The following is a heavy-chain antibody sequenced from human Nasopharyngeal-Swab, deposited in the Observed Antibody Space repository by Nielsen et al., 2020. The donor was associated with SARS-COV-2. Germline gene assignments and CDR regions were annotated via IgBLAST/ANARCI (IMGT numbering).Heavy chain of an antibody. V-gene: IGHV1-18*01. D-gene: IGHD5-18*01. CDR2: ISAYNGNT. CDR1: GYTFTSYG. J-gene: IGHJ2*01. CDR3: ARGDSYGASWYFDL. Sequence: ASVKVSCKASGYTFTSYGISWVRQAPGQGLEWMGWISAYNGNTNYAQKLQGRVTMTTDKSTSTAYMELSSLRSEDTAVYYCARGDSYGASWYFDLWGRGTLVTVSS.